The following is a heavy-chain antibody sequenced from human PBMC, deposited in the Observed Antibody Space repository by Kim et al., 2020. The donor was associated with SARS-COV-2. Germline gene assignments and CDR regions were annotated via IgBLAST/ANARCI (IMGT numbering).Heavy chain of an antibody. D-gene: IGHD3-10*01. CDR3: ARSRGL. Sequence: GGSLRLSCVASGFTFSNYWMSWVRQAPGKGLEWVANIKQDGSAKNYVDSVKGRFIISRDNAKNSLYLQMNSLRADDTAVYYCARSRGLWGQGTLVTVSS. CDR2: IKQDGSAK. J-gene: IGHJ4*02. V-gene: IGHV3-7*01. CDR1: GFTFSNYW.